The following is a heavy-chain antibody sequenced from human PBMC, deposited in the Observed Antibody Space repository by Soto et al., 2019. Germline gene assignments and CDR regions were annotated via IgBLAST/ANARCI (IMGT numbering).Heavy chain of an antibody. CDR3: ARGNHRWLQLWYFDL. V-gene: IGHV1-69*12. Sequence: QVQLVQSGAEVKKPGSSVTVSCRASGGTFSSYTISWVRQAPGQGLAWMGGSIPIFGPANYARKFQGRGTITADESTSPAYMELSSLRSEDTAVYYCARGNHRWLQLWYFDLWGRGTLVTVSS. D-gene: IGHD5-12*01. CDR2: SIPIFGPA. J-gene: IGHJ2*01. CDR1: GGTFSSYT.